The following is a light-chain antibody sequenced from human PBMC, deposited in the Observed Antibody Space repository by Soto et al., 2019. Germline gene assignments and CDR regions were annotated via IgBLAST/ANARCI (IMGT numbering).Light chain of an antibody. CDR2: DVS. CDR3: KSYTTRSTYV. V-gene: IGLV2-14*01. J-gene: IGLJ1*01. CDR1: SSDVGAYNY. Sequence: QSALAQPASVSGSPGQSIAISCTGISSDVGAYNYVSWYQQQPGNAPQLIIFDVSNRPSGVSNRFSGSKSGDTASLTISGLQAEDEAYYFCKSYTTRSTYVFGTGTKLTVL.